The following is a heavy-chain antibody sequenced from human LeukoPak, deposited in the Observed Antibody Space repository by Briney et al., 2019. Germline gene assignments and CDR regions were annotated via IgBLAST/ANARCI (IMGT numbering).Heavy chain of an antibody. CDR3: ARGGDYGGSDY. D-gene: IGHD4-23*01. Sequence: SETLSLTCTVSGGSISSYYWSWIRQPAGKGLEWIGRFYSSGSTNHNPSLKSRVTMSEDPSKNQFPLRLGSVTGADTAVYYCARGGDYGGSDYWGQGTLVTVSS. CDR1: GGSISSYY. CDR2: FYSSGST. V-gene: IGHV4-4*07. J-gene: IGHJ4*02.